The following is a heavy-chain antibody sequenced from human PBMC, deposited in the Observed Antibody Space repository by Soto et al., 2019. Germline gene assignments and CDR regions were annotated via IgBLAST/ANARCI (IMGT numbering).Heavy chain of an antibody. J-gene: IGHJ5*02. CDR2: IYHSGST. D-gene: IGHD3-22*01. CDR3: AGADMSDSSAGATRHH. Sequence: QVQLQESSPGLVKPSGTLSLTCAVSGGSISSSNCWSWVRQPPGKGLEWIGEIYHSGSTNYNPSLKSRVTIAVDKSKNQFSLQLSSVMAAGTAVYYCAGADMSDSSAGATRHHWGQGTLVIVSS. CDR1: GGSISSSNC. V-gene: IGHV4-4*02.